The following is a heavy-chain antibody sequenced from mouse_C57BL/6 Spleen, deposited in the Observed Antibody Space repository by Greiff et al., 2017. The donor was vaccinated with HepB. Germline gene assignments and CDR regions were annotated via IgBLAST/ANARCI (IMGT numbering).Heavy chain of an antibody. D-gene: IGHD1-1*02. CDR1: GFTFSSYA. CDR2: ISSGGDYI. V-gene: IGHV5-9-1*02. J-gene: IGHJ2*01. Sequence: EVKLMESGEGLVKPGGSLKLSCAASGFTFSSYAMSWVRQTPEKRLEWVAYISSGGDYIYYADTVKGRFTISRDNARNTLYLQMSSLKSEDTAMYYCTRDGGNYVGNFDYWGQGTTLTVSS. CDR3: TRDGGNYVGNFDY.